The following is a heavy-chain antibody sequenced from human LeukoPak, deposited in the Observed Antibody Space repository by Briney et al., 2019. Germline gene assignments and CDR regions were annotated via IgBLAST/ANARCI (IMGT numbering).Heavy chain of an antibody. V-gene: IGHV4-4*07. Sequence: SETLSLTCTVSGGDISIYYWTWIRQPAGEGLEWIGRIYNTATTNYNPYLKSRVTMSVDTSKNQFSLKLSSVTAADTAVYYCARDQQLHFDYWGQGTLVTVSS. CDR1: GGDISIYY. D-gene: IGHD6-13*01. J-gene: IGHJ4*02. CDR3: ARDQQLHFDY. CDR2: IYNTATT.